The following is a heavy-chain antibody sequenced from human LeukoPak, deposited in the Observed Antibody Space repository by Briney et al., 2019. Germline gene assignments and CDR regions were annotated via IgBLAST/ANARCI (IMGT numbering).Heavy chain of an antibody. D-gene: IGHD1-26*01. V-gene: IGHV4-39*01. J-gene: IGHJ2*01. CDR2: IYYSGST. CDR3: ARQKLPNRSYWYFDL. CDR1: GGSISSSSYY. Sequence: SETLSLTCTVSGGSISSSSYYWGWIRQPPGKGLEWIGSIYYSGSTYYNPSLKSRVTISVDTSKNQFSLKLSSVTAADTAVYYCARQKLPNRSYWYFDLWGRGTLVTVSS.